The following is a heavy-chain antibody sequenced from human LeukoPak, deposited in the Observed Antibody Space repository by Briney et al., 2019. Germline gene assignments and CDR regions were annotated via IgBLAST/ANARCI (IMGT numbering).Heavy chain of an antibody. CDR2: INHSGST. CDR1: GGSFSGYY. V-gene: IGHV4-34*01. J-gene: IGHJ4*02. Sequence: PSETLSLTCAVYGGSFSGYYWSWIRQPPGKGLEWIGEINHSGSTNYNPSLKSRVTISVDTSKNQFSLKLSSVTAADTAVYYCARGQPEAVASPPKKYYFDYWGQGTLVTVSS. D-gene: IGHD6-19*01. CDR3: ARGQPEAVASPPKKYYFDY.